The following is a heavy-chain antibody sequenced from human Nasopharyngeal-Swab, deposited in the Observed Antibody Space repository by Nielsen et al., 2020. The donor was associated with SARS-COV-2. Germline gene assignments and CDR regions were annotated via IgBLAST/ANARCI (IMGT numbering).Heavy chain of an antibody. CDR1: GGSISSGSYY. CDR3: AREGGGATAIFDY. Sequence: SETLSLTCTVSGGSISSGSYYWSWIRQPAGKGLEWIGRIYTSGSTNYNPSLKSRVTISVDTSKNQFSLKLSSVTAADTAVYYCAREGGGATAIFDYWGQETLVTVSS. V-gene: IGHV4-61*02. D-gene: IGHD2-2*02. J-gene: IGHJ4*02. CDR2: IYTSGST.